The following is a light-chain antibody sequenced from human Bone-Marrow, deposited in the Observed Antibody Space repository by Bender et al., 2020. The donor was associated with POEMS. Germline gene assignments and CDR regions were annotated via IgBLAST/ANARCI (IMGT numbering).Light chain of an antibody. CDR1: NSNIGTNA. Sequence: QSVLTQPPSASGTPGQRVTISCSGSNSNIGTNAVNWYQQFPGTAPKLLIYSDNQRPSGVHDRFYAFKSGTSASLAISGLEAEDEADYDWAGWEGGLSGGVFGGGTKRTVL. CDR3: AGWEGGLSGGV. CDR2: SDN. J-gene: IGLJ3*02. V-gene: IGLV1-44*01.